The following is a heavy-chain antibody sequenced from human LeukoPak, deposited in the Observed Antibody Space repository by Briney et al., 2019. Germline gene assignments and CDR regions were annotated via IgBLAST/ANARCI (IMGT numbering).Heavy chain of an antibody. CDR1: GFTFSSYS. V-gene: IGHV3-48*01. CDR3: ATGPLPFDY. Sequence: GGSLRLSCAASGFTFSSYSMNWVRQAPGKGLEWVSYISSSSGTIYYADSVKGRFTISRDNAKNSLYLQMNSLRAEDTAVYYCATGPLPFDYWGQGTLVTVSS. J-gene: IGHJ4*02. CDR2: ISSSSGTI.